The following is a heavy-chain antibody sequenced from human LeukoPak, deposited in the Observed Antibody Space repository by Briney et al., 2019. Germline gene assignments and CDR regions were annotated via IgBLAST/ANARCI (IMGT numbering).Heavy chain of an antibody. J-gene: IGHJ3*02. CDR3: AQPYSGTYYDAFEI. CDR2: IYYSGTT. V-gene: IGHV4-59*01. D-gene: IGHD1-26*01. CDR1: GGSIGTYY. Sequence: SETLSLTCTVSGGSIGTYYWSWIRQPPGKGLEWIGHIYYSGTTNYNPSLKSRVTISVGTSKNQFSLKLSSVTAADTAVYYCAQPYSGTYYDAFEIWGQGTMVTVSS.